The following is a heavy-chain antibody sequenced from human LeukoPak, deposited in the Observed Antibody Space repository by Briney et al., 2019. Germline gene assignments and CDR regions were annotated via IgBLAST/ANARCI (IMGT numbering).Heavy chain of an antibody. CDR3: AKGIYSSGWSYFDY. CDR2: LSGSGNTT. CDR1: GFTHRCSV. V-gene: IGHV3-23*01. Sequence: GGSVRHSCAASGFTHRCSVMRWVRAAPGKGVEWVSNLSGSGNTTYYAHSVKGPFTISRDNSKNTLYLQMNSLRAEDTAVYYCAKGIYSSGWSYFDYWGHGTLVTVSS. J-gene: IGHJ4*01. D-gene: IGHD6-19*01.